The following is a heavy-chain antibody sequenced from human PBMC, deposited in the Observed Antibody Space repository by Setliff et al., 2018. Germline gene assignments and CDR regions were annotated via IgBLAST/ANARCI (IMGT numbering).Heavy chain of an antibody. V-gene: IGHV4-39*07. CDR3: ARAPRYFDPTGSYFDY. Sequence: PSETLSLTCTVSGASVSGNSYYWGWIRQPPGKGLEWIGSMYYGGGGSTYYNASLKSRVTIPVDTSKNQFSLKLNSVTAADTAVYYCARAPRYFDPTGSYFDYWGQGTLVTSPQ. J-gene: IGHJ4*02. CDR2: MYYGGGGST. CDR1: GASVSGNSYY. D-gene: IGHD3-9*01.